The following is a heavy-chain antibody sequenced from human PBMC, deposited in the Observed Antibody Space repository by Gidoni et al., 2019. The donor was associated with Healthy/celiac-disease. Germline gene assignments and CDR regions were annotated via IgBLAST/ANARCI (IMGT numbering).Heavy chain of an antibody. CDR3: AKTGSRDGYNYSDY. D-gene: IGHD5-12*01. Sequence: EVQLLESGGGLVQPGGSLRLSCAASGFTFSSYAMSWVRQARGKGLEWVSAIRGSGRSTYYADSVKGRFTISRDNSKNTLYLQMNSLRAEDTAVYYCAKTGSRDGYNYSDYWGQGTLVTVSS. J-gene: IGHJ4*02. CDR1: GFTFSSYA. V-gene: IGHV3-23*01. CDR2: IRGSGRST.